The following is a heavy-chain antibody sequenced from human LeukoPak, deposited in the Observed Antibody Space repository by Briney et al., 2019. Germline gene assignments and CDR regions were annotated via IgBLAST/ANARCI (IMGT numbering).Heavy chain of an antibody. CDR3: AKDGYNYYDGSGHYYSPYYFDY. CDR2: ISYDGSNK. J-gene: IGHJ4*02. D-gene: IGHD3-22*01. Sequence: QTGGSLRLSSAASGFTFSSYGMHWVRQAPGKGLEWVAIISYDGSNKYYADSVKGRFTISRDNPKNTLYLQMNSLRAEDTAVYYCAKDGYNYYDGSGHYYSPYYFDYWGQGTLVTVSS. CDR1: GFTFSSYG. V-gene: IGHV3-30*18.